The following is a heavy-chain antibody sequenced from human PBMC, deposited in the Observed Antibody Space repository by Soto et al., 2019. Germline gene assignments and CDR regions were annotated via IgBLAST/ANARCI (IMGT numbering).Heavy chain of an antibody. D-gene: IGHD6-6*01. J-gene: IGHJ4*02. CDR1: GVSVSGGSYY. V-gene: IGHV4-61*01. CDR3: ARGIAARPLDY. Sequence: SETLSLTCTVSGVSVSGGSYYWSWIRQPPGKALDWVGYIYYTGSTNYNPSLKSRVTISVDTSKNQFSLNLRSVTAADTAMYYCARGIAARPLDYWGRGTLVTVSS. CDR2: IYYTGST.